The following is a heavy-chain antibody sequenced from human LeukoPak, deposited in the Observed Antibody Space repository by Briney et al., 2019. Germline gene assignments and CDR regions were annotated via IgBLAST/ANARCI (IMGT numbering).Heavy chain of an antibody. D-gene: IGHD6-6*01. CDR3: ASSRYYYYGMDV. CDR2: IYYSGST. Sequence: SETLSLTCTVSGGSISSYYWSWIRQPPGKGLEWIGYIYYSGSTNYNPSLKSRVTISVDTSKNQFPLKLSSVTAADTAVYYCASSRYYYYGMDVWGQGTTVTVSS. J-gene: IGHJ6*02. CDR1: GGSISSYY. V-gene: IGHV4-59*01.